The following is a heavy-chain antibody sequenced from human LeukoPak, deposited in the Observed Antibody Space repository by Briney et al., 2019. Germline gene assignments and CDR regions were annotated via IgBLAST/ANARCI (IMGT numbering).Heavy chain of an antibody. V-gene: IGHV3-23*01. Sequence: GGSLRLSCAASGFTFSSYAMSWVRQAPGKGLEWVSAISGSGGSTYYADSVKGRFTISRDNSKNALYLQMNSLRAEDTAVYYCAKDRALYYYGSGMYWGQGTLVTVSS. J-gene: IGHJ4*02. D-gene: IGHD3-10*01. CDR3: AKDRALYYYGSGMY. CDR1: GFTFSSYA. CDR2: ISGSGGST.